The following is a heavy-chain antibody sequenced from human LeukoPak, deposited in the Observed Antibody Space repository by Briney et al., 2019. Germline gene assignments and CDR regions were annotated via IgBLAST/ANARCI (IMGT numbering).Heavy chain of an antibody. V-gene: IGHV3-23*01. J-gene: IGHJ4*02. D-gene: IGHD4-17*01. CDR1: GFTFSSYA. CDR3: AKDPDDYGDDGPGSFFDD. Sequence: PGGSLRLSCAASGFTFSSYAMSWVRQAPGKGLEWVSAISGSGGSTYYADSVKGRFTISRDNSKNTLYLQMNSLRAEDTAVYYCAKDPDDYGDDGPGSFFDDWGQGTLVTVSS. CDR2: ISGSGGST.